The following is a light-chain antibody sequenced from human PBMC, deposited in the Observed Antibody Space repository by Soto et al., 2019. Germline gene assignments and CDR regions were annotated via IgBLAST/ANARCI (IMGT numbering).Light chain of an antibody. J-gene: IGKJ4*01. CDR2: DAS. CDR3: QQSYSTPG. Sequence: DIQMTQSPSSLSASVGDRVTITCQASQDISNYLNWYQQKPGKAPKLLIYDASNLETGVPSRFSGSGSGTDFTLTISSLQPEDFATYYCQQSYSTPGFGGGTKVDIK. CDR1: QDISNY. V-gene: IGKV1-39*01.